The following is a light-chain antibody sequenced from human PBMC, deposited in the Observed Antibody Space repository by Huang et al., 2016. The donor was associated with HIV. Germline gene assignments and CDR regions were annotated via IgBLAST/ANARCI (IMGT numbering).Light chain of an antibody. V-gene: IGKV3-15*01. CDR2: GAS. Sequence: EIVMTQSPATLSVSPGESATLSCRASQSLSTNLAWYQPKPGQAPRLLIHGASTRATGIPARFSGSGSGTEFTLTISSLQSEDFALYYCQQYNNWPPGSITFGQGTRLEIK. J-gene: IGKJ5*01. CDR3: QQYNNWPPGSIT. CDR1: QSLSTN.